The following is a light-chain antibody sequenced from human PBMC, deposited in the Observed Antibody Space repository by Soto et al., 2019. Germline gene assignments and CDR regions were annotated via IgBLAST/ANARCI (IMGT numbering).Light chain of an antibody. J-gene: IGKJ1*01. Sequence: EIMMTQSPAILSVSPGERATLSCRASQSVYSNLAWYQQKPGQAPRLLFYSASSRATGIPDRFSGSGSGTDFTLTISRLEPEDFAVYYCHHFGSLPETFGQGTKVDIK. CDR1: QSVYSN. CDR3: HHFGSLPET. CDR2: SAS. V-gene: IGKV3-20*01.